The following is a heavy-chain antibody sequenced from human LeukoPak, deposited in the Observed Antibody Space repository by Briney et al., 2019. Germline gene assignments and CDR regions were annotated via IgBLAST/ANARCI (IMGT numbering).Heavy chain of an antibody. J-gene: IGHJ4*02. D-gene: IGHD3-10*01. CDR1: GGSFSGYY. CDR2: INHSGST. CDR3: ARSYYYGSGSPFDY. Sequence: KPSETLSLTCAVYGGSFSGYYWSWIRQPPGKGLEWIGEINHSGSTNYNPSLKSRVTISVDTSKNQFSLKLSSVTAADTAVYYCARSYYYGSGSPFDYWGQGTLVTVSS. V-gene: IGHV4-34*01.